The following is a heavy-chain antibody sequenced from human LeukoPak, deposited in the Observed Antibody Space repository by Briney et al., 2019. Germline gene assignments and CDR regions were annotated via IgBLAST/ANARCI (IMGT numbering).Heavy chain of an antibody. Sequence: GASVKVSCTASGYIFSNYDINWARQATGQGLEWMGWMNPNSGNTGYAQKFQGRVTMTRDTSISTAYMEVSSQRSEDTAVYYCARSKGSLEGNWFDPWGQGTLVTVSS. CDR1: GYIFSNYD. V-gene: IGHV1-8*01. CDR2: MNPNSGNT. D-gene: IGHD5-24*01. CDR3: ARSKGSLEGNWFDP. J-gene: IGHJ5*02.